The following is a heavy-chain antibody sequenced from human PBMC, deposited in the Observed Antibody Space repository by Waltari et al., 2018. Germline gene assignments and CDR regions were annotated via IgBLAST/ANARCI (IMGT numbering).Heavy chain of an antibody. D-gene: IGHD1-26*01. V-gene: IGHV3-23*01. CDR1: GFTFNSYS. J-gene: IGHJ4*02. Sequence: EMQLLGSGGGLVQPGGSLRLSCAASGFTFNSYSMHWVRRGPGKGLEWGSGLSGSGASTYYADSVKGRFTISRDNSKNILYLQMNSLRIDDTALYYCAKSPTYSGNSYYFDYWGQGSLVTVSS. CDR2: LSGSGAST. CDR3: AKSPTYSGNSYYFDY.